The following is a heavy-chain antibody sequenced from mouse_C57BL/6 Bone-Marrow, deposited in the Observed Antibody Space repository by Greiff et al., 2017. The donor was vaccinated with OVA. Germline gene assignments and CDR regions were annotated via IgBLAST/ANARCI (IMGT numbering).Heavy chain of an antibody. CDR2: IYTGGGYT. J-gene: IGHJ4*01. Sequence: VQLQQSGAELVRPGTSVKMSCKASGYTFTNYWIGWAKQRPGHGLEWIGDIYTGGGYTNYNEKFKGKATLTADKSSSTAYMQFSSLTSEDSAIYYCAAYYYDLSMDYWGQGTSVTVSS. D-gene: IGHD1-1*01. V-gene: IGHV1-63*01. CDR1: GYTFTNYW. CDR3: AAYYYDLSMDY.